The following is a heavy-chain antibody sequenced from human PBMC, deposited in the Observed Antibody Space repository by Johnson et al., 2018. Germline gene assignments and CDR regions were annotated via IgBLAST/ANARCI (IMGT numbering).Heavy chain of an antibody. V-gene: IGHV3-48*02. J-gene: IGHJ6*02. D-gene: IGHD2-8*01. CDR2: ISSSSSTI. CDR3: ARDGGTGKVVLMVYAASYGRDV. CDR1: GFTFSSYS. Sequence: VQLVESGGGLVQPGGSLRLSCAASGFTFSSYSMNWVRQAPGKGLEWVSYISSSSSTIYYADSVKGRFTISRDNAKNSLYLQMNSLRDEDTAVYYCARDGGTGKVVLMVYAASYGRDVWGQGTTVTVSS.